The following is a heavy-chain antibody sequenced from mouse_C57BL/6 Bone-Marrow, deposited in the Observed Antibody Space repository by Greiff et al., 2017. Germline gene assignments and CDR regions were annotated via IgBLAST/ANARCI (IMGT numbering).Heavy chain of an antibody. D-gene: IGHD1-1*01. CDR3: ARAPTYYYGSSLYYFDY. V-gene: IGHV5-4*01. CDR1: GFTFSSYA. CDR2: ISDGGSYT. J-gene: IGHJ2*01. Sequence: EVHLVESGGGLVKPGGSLKLSCAASGFTFSSYAMSWVRQTPEKRLEWVATISDGGSYTYYPDNVQGRFTISRDNAKNNLYLQMSHLKSEDTAMYYCARAPTYYYGSSLYYFDYWGQGTTLTVSS.